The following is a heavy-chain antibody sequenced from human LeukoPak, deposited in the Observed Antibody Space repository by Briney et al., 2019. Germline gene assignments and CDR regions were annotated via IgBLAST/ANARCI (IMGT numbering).Heavy chain of an antibody. CDR2: ISGSGGST. CDR1: GFTFSSYA. CDR3: ARDQSYSSGWD. D-gene: IGHD6-19*01. Sequence: GGSLRLSCAASGFTFSSYAMSWVRQAPGKGLEWVSAISGSGGSTYYADSVKGRFSISRDNSKNTLYLQMNSLRAEDTAVYYCARDQSYSSGWDWGQGTLVTVSS. V-gene: IGHV3-23*01. J-gene: IGHJ4*02.